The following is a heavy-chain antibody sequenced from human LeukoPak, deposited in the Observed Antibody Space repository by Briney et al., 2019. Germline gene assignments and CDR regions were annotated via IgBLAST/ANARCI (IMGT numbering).Heavy chain of an antibody. CDR3: ARGIIGVAITGAFDI. V-gene: IGHV4-59*01. CDR1: GGSISSYY. CDR2: IYYSGST. D-gene: IGHD3-3*02. Sequence: SETLSLTCTVSGGSISSYYWGWIRQPPGERLEWIGYIYYSGSTSYNPSLKGRVTISVDTSKSHFSLKLSSVTAADTAIYYCARGIIGVAITGAFDIWGQGTMVTVSS. J-gene: IGHJ3*02.